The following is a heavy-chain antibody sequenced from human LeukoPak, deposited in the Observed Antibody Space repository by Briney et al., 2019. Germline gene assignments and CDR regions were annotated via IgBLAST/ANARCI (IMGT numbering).Heavy chain of an antibody. CDR2: FDPEDGET. V-gene: IGHV1-24*01. CDR1: GYTLTELS. Sequence: ASVKVSCKVSGYTLTELSMHWVRQAPGKGLEWMGGFDPEDGETIYAQKFQGRVTMTEDTSTDTAYMELSSLRSEDTAVYYCATASWREGHGGAFDIWGQGAMVTVSS. J-gene: IGHJ3*02. CDR3: ATASWREGHGGAFDI. D-gene: IGHD6-13*01.